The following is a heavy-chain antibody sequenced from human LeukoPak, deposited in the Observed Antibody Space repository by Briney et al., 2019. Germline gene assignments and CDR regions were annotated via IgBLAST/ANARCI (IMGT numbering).Heavy chain of an antibody. Sequence: GASVKLSCKASGYTFTSYEINWVRQAPGQGLEWMGWIDTNSGGTNYAQKFQGRVTMTRDTSISTAYMVLNGLRSDDTAGYYCAREYYYGSGNYYKRIDYWGQGTLVTVSS. CDR3: AREYYYGSGNYYKRIDY. J-gene: IGHJ4*02. CDR2: IDTNSGGT. D-gene: IGHD3-10*01. CDR1: GYTFTSYE. V-gene: IGHV1-2*02.